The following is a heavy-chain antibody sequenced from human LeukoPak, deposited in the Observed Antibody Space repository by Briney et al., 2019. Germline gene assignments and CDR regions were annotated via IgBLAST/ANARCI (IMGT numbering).Heavy chain of an antibody. Sequence: SETLSLTCTVSGASIGRYFWSWLRQPPGKGLEWLGYIYYGGGTNYNPSFESRITILVDTSKNRISLNLTSVTASDTAIYYCARERGDYDSDNWFDSWGQGTLVTVSS. CDR1: GASIGRYF. J-gene: IGHJ5*01. V-gene: IGHV4-59*01. D-gene: IGHD4-17*01. CDR2: IYYGGGT. CDR3: ARERGDYDSDNWFDS.